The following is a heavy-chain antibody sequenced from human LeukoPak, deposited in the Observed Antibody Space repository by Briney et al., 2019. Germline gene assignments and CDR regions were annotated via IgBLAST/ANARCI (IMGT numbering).Heavy chain of an antibody. V-gene: IGHV4-59*01. Sequence: PSETLSLTCSVSGDSITSSYWNWIRQPPGRGLEWIGYIYYSGSANYNPSLKSRVRMSVDTAKNQFSLNLSSVTAADTAVYYCARRDQLVWGFDIWGQGTMVTVSS. CDR2: IYYSGSA. CDR1: GDSITSSY. D-gene: IGHD2-2*01. J-gene: IGHJ3*02. CDR3: ARRDQLVWGFDI.